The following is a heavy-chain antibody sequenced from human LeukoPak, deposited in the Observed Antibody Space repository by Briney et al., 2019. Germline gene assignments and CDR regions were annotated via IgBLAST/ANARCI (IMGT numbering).Heavy chain of an antibody. CDR1: GFTFDDYA. Sequence: GGSLRLSCAASGFTFDDYAMHWVRQAPGKGLEWVSGISWNSGSIGYADSVKGRFTISRDNAKNSLYLQMNSLRAEDTAVYYCAREPRVGSYTWYYYYYYMDVWGKGTTVTVSS. J-gene: IGHJ6*03. CDR2: ISWNSGSI. D-gene: IGHD1-26*01. CDR3: AREPRVGSYTWYYYYYYMDV. V-gene: IGHV3-9*01.